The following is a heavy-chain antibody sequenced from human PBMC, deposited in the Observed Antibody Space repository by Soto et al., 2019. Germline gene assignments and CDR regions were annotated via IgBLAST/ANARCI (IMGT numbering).Heavy chain of an antibody. D-gene: IGHD3-3*01. Sequence: GDSLRLSFATSGFPISSYALSWIRQAPGTGMEWVSVITCIGSTTYYEDSVKGRFTISRDNSKNTLYLQMNSLRAEDTAVYYCARGMMYYDFWSGYYFVYWGQGT. V-gene: IGHV3-23*01. CDR1: GFPISSYA. CDR3: ARGMMYYDFWSGYYFVY. J-gene: IGHJ4*02. CDR2: ITCIGSTT.